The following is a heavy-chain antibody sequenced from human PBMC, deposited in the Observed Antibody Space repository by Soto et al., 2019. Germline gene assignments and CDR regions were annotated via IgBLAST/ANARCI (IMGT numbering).Heavy chain of an antibody. CDR3: ARADYASSGYYFPFDS. V-gene: IGHV4-39*01. J-gene: IGHJ4*02. CDR1: GVYISSSSYY. D-gene: IGHD3-22*01. CDR2: IYYSGST. Sequence: SETLSLTCTVSGVYISSSSYYWGWIRQPAGKGLEWIGSIYYSGSTYYNPSLKSRVTISVDTSKNQFSLKLNSVTAADTAVYYCARADYASSGYYFPFDSWGQGTLVTVSS.